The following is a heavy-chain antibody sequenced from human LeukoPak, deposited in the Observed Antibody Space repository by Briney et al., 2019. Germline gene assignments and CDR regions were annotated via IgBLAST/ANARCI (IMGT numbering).Heavy chain of an antibody. CDR3: AKDRIRTTATNAAFEY. CDR2: ISGSGGNT. Sequence: GGSLRLSCAASGFTFSSYAMSWVRQAPGKGLEWVSGISGSGGNTYYADSVKGRFTISRDNSKNTLYLQMNSLGAEDTAVYYCAKDRIRTTATNAAFEYWGQGTLVTVSS. D-gene: IGHD4-17*01. CDR1: GFTFSSYA. V-gene: IGHV3-23*01. J-gene: IGHJ4*02.